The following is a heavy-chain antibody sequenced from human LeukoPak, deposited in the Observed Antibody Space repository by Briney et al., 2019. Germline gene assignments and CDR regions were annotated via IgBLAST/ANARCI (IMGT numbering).Heavy chain of an antibody. CDR2: IYYGENT. CDR1: GGSISSGPYY. Sequence: SETLSLTCTVSGGSISSGPYYWGWIRQPPGKGLEWIGNIYYGENTYYNPSLKSRVTISIDTSKNQFYLKLSSLTAADTAVYYCAFLRAGNLLYWGQGTLVTVSS. D-gene: IGHD1-14*01. V-gene: IGHV4-39*01. CDR3: AFLRAGNLLY. J-gene: IGHJ4*02.